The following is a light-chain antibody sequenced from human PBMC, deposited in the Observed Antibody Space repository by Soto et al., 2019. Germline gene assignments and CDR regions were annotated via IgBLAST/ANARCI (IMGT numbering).Light chain of an antibody. J-gene: IGKJ5*01. Sequence: DIQMAQSPSTLSASVGDRVTITCRSSQSISSWLAWYQQKPGRAPKLLIYDASSLESGVPSRFSGSGSGTEFSLTIRSLQSEDFAVYYCQQYNDWPPITFGQGTRLEIK. CDR2: DAS. CDR1: QSISSW. V-gene: IGKV1-5*01. CDR3: QQYNDWPPIT.